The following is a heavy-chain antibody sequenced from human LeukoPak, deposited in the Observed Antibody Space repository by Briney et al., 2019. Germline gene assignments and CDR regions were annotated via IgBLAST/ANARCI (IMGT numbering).Heavy chain of an antibody. CDR1: GFTFSSYA. J-gene: IGHJ4*02. CDR3: ASIRQNSSW. Sequence: GGSLRLSCAASGFTFSSYAMHWVRQAPGKGLEWVAVIWYDGSNKYYADSVKGRFTISRDNSKNTLYLQMNSLRAEDTAVYYCASIRQNSSWWGQGTLVTVSS. V-gene: IGHV3-33*08. CDR2: IWYDGSNK. D-gene: IGHD6-13*01.